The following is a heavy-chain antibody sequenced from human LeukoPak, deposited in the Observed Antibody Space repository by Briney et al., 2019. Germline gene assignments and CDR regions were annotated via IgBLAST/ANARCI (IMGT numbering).Heavy chain of an antibody. Sequence: KPSETLSLTCTVSGGSISTYYWTWIRQPPGRGLEWIGYIYYSGSTNYNPSLKSRVAISVDTSKNQFSLKLSSVTAADTAVYYCARESLAWGSGWAYYYYYGMDVWGQGTTVTVSS. D-gene: IGHD6-19*01. CDR2: IYYSGST. CDR1: GGSISTYY. J-gene: IGHJ6*02. V-gene: IGHV4-59*01. CDR3: ARESLAWGSGWAYYYYYGMDV.